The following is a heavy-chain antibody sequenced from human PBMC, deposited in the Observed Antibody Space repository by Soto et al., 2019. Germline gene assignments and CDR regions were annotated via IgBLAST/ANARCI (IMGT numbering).Heavy chain of an antibody. CDR2: IYPGDSKT. J-gene: IGHJ3*01. D-gene: IGHD4-17*01. V-gene: IGHV5-51*03. CDR1: GFSFTTYW. CDR3: ARDLDYGGNSAASDV. Sequence: QLVQSGAAVKEPGESLKIACKGSGFSFTTYWIAWVRQMPGKGLEWMGIIYPGDSKTTYRPSFQGQVPISADKSISSAYLQWRSLKASDTAMYYCARDLDYGGNSAASDVWGQGTMVTVSS.